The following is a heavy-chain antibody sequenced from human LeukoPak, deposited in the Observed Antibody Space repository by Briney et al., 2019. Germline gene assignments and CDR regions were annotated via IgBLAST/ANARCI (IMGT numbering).Heavy chain of an antibody. CDR1: GFTFSSYG. CDR2: ISYDGSNK. V-gene: IGHV3-30*03. J-gene: IGHJ4*02. Sequence: GGSLRLSCAASGFTFSSYGMHWVRQAPGKGLEWVAVISYDGSNKYYADSVKGRFTISRDNSKNTLYLQMNSLRAEDTAVYYCASVQIDYWGQGTLVTVSS. CDR3: ASVQIDY.